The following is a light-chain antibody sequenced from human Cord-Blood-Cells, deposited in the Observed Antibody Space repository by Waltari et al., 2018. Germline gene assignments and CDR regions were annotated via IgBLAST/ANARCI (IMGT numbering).Light chain of an antibody. Sequence: SYELTQPPSVSVSPGQTARITCSGDALPKKYAYGYQQKSGQAPVLVIYEDSKRPSGIPERFSGSSSGTMATLTISGAQVEDEADYYCYSTDSSGNHSWVFGTGTKVTVL. V-gene: IGLV3-10*01. J-gene: IGLJ1*01. CDR2: EDS. CDR1: ALPKKY. CDR3: YSTDSSGNHSWV.